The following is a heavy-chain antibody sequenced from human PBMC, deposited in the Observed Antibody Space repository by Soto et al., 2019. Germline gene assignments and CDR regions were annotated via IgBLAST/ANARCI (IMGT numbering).Heavy chain of an antibody. D-gene: IGHD2-15*01. J-gene: IGHJ4*02. CDR3: AKGTTAVYCFAF. V-gene: IGHV3-23*01. CDR2: ISANGGST. CDR1: GFTFSSYA. Sequence: DVQLLESGGGLVQPGGSLRLSCAASGFTFSSYAMSWVRQAPGKGLEWVSAISANGGSTFYADSVKGRFTISRDNTKNTVFLKIDSLVTEETAEYYCAKGTTAVYCFAFWGQGTLVNVSS.